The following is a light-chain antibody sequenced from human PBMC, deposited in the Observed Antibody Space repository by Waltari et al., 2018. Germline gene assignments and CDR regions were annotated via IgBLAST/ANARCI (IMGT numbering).Light chain of an antibody. J-gene: IGLJ2*01. CDR2: LNS. Sequence: QSVLTQPPSVSGAPGQRVAISCTGSSSNIGAGYDVHWYQQHPGTAPKLLIFLNSNRHPGVPDRFAGSKSGTSASLAITGLQAEDEADDYGQSYDSSLGGYVIFGGGTKLTVL. V-gene: IGLV1-40*01. CDR1: SSNIGAGYD. CDR3: QSYDSSLGGYVI.